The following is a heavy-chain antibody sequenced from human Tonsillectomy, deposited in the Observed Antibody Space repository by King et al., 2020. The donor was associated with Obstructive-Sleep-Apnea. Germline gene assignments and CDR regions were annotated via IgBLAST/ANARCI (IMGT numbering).Heavy chain of an antibody. Sequence: VQLVESGGGLVKPGGSLRLSCAASGFTFSNAWMSWVRQAPGKGLEWVGRIKSKTDGGTTDYAAPVKGRFTISRDDSKNTLYLQMNSLKTEDTAVYYCPTDPLTGTTSHFYWGQGTLVTVSS. CDR1: GFTFSNAW. CDR2: IKSKTDGGTT. CDR3: PTDPLTGTTSHFY. D-gene: IGHD1-20*01. V-gene: IGHV3-15*01. J-gene: IGHJ4*02.